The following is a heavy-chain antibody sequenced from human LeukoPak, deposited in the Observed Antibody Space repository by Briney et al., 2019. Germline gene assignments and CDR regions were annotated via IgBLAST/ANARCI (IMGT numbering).Heavy chain of an antibody. CDR1: GYTFTGYY. V-gene: IGHV1-2*02. CDR3: ARVFYYDSSGYFAFDI. CDR2: INPNSGGT. D-gene: IGHD3-22*01. J-gene: IGHJ3*02. Sequence: ASVKVSCKASGYTFTGYYMHWVRQAPGHGLEWMGWINPNSGGTNYAQKFQGRVTMTRDTSISTAYMELSRLRSDDTAVYYCARVFYYDSSGYFAFDIWGQGTMVTVSS.